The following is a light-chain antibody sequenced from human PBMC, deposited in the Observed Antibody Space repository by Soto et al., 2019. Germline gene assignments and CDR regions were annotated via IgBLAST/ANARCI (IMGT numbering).Light chain of an antibody. CDR1: SSDVGDYNY. Sequence: QSALTQPACVSGSPGQSITISCTGTSSDVGDYNYVSWYQQHPGKAPKLMIYDVSNRPSGVSNRFSGSKSGNTASLTISGLQAEDEADYYCGSYTSSSTLYVFGTGTKVTVL. J-gene: IGLJ1*01. CDR2: DVS. V-gene: IGLV2-14*01. CDR3: GSYTSSSTLYV.